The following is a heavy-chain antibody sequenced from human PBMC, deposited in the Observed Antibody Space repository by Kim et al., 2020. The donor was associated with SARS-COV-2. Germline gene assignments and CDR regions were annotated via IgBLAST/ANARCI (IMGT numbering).Heavy chain of an antibody. V-gene: IGHV3-23*01. J-gene: IGHJ4*02. CDR1: GFTFSTYM. D-gene: IGHD7-27*01. Sequence: GGSLRLSCAASGFTFSTYMMNWVRQAPGKGPEWVSAIDGSGVSRNYADSVKGRFTISRDNSKNTLYLQMNRLRDEDTAVYYCVKDGPNWGSYFDNWGQGTLVSVSS. CDR3: VKDGPNWGSYFDN. CDR2: IDGSGVSR.